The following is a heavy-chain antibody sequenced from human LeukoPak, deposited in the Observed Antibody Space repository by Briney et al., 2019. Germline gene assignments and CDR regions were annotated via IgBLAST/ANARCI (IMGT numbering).Heavy chain of an antibody. CDR1: GFTFSSYE. CDR3: AELGITMIGGV. Sequence: GGSLRLSCAASGFTFSSYEMNWVRQARGKGLEWVSYISSSGSNIYYADSVKGRFTISRDNAKISLYLQMDSLRAEDTAVYYCAELGITMIGGVWGKGTTVTISS. V-gene: IGHV3-48*03. CDR2: ISSSGSNI. D-gene: IGHD3-10*02. J-gene: IGHJ6*04.